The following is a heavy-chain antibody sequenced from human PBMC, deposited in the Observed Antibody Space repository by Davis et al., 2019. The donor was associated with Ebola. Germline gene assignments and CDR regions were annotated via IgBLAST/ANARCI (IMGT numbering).Heavy chain of an antibody. D-gene: IGHD4-17*01. J-gene: IGHJ4*02. CDR3: ARGNSDYGDFDY. Sequence: MPSETLSLTCSVSGGSISNYYWSWIRQPPGKGLDWIGYVYYSGSTSYNPSLKSRVTISVDTSKNQFSLNLNSVTAADTAVYYCARGNSDYGDFDYWGQGTLVTVSS. V-gene: IGHV4-59*01. CDR2: VYYSGST. CDR1: GGSISNYY.